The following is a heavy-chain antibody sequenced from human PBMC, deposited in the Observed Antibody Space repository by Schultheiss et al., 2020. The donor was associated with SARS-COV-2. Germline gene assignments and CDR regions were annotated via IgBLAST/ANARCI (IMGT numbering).Heavy chain of an antibody. CDR1: GGSISSSNW. Sequence: SQTLSLTCTVSGGSISSSNWWSWVRQPPGKGLEWIGYIYYSGSTYYNPSLKSRVTISVDTSKNQFSLKLSSVTAADTAVYYCARAYSSSWKRPNNWFDPWGQGTLVTVSS. CDR3: ARAYSSSWKRPNNWFDP. D-gene: IGHD6-13*01. CDR2: IYYSGST. V-gene: IGHV4-4*02. J-gene: IGHJ5*02.